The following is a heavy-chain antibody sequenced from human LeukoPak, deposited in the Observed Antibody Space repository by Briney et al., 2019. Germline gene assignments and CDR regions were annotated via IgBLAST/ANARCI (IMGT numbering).Heavy chain of an antibody. CDR2: IYTSGTT. J-gene: IGHJ4*02. D-gene: IGHD3-22*01. V-gene: IGHV4-61*02. CDR3: ARDFSFPHYYDSSGLDY. CDR1: GGSISSSNYY. Sequence: SQTLSLTCTVSGGSISSSNYYWSWIRQPAGKGLEWIGRIYTSGTTNYNPSLKSRVTISIDTSKNQFSLKLSSVTAADTAVYYCARDFSFPHYYDSSGLDYWGQGTLVTVSS.